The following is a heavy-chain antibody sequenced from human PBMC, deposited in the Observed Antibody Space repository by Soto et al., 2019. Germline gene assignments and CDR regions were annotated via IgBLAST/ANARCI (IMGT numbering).Heavy chain of an antibody. Sequence: QVQLVQSGPEVKKPGASVKVSCKTSGYTFTTYGISWVRQAPGQGLEWMGWISTYKGNTNYAQKFQGRVTMTTDTTTSTAYMELRSLRSDDTAVYYCATRSPAFDFWGQGTLVTVSS. CDR2: ISTYKGNT. V-gene: IGHV1-18*01. J-gene: IGHJ4*02. CDR3: ATRSPAFDF. CDR1: GYTFTTYG.